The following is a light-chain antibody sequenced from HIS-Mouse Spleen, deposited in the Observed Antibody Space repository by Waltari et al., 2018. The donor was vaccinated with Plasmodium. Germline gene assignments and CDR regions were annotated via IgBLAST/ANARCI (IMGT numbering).Light chain of an antibody. CDR3: QQYGSSLPWT. CDR2: GAS. V-gene: IGKV3-20*01. J-gene: IGKJ1*01. Sequence: EIVLTQSPGPLSLSPGERATLSCRASQSVSSSYLAWYQQKPGQAPRLLIYGASSRATGIPDRFRGSGSGTDFTLTISRLEPEDFAVYYCQQYGSSLPWTFGQGTKVEIK. CDR1: QSVSSSY.